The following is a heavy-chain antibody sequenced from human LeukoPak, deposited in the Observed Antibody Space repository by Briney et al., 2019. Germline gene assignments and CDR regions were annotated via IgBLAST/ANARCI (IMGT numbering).Heavy chain of an antibody. J-gene: IGHJ1*01. CDR1: GYTFTSYA. V-gene: IGHV1-3*01. D-gene: IGHD2-15*01. CDR2: INAGNSNT. Sequence: ASVKVSCKASGYTFTSYAMHWVRQAPGQRLEWMGWINAGNSNTKYSQKFQGRVTITRDTSASTAYMELSSLRSEDTAVYYCARGYCSGGSCYPKVFDYIQHWGQGTLVTVSS. CDR3: ARGYCSGGSCYPKVFDYIQH.